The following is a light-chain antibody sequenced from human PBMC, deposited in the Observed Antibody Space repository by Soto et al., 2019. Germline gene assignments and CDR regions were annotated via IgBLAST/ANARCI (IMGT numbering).Light chain of an antibody. CDR2: DAS. CDR3: QQYSTWET. V-gene: IGKV1-5*01. Sequence: DIQMTQSPSTLSASVGDRVTITCRASQSISTWMAWYQQKPGKAPKLLIYDASSLETGVPSRFSGSGSGTEFTLTISSLQHDDFATYYCQQYSTWETFGQGTKVEIK. J-gene: IGKJ1*01. CDR1: QSISTW.